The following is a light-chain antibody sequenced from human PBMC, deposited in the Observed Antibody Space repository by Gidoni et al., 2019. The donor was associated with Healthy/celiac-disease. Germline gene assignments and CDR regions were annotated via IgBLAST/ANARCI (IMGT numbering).Light chain of an antibody. J-gene: IGLJ1*01. CDR1: SSDVGSYNL. CDR2: EGS. Sequence: QSALTQPASVSVSPGQSITISCTGTSSDVGSYNLVSWYQQQPGKSPKLMIYEGSKRPSGVSNRCSGSKSGNTASLTISGLQAEDEADYYCCSYAGSSTYVFGTGTKVTVL. CDR3: CSYAGSSTYV. V-gene: IGLV2-23*01.